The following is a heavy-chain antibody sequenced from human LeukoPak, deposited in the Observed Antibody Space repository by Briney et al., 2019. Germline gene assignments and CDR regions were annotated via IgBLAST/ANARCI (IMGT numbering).Heavy chain of an antibody. J-gene: IGHJ4*02. Sequence: SETLSLTCTVSGGSFSSSYWNWIRQPPGKGLEWIGHIYNRGNTHYNPSLKSRVTISVDTSKNQFSLTLNSVTAADTAVFYCARRPHNWGFDYWGQGTLVTVSS. CDR2: IYNRGNT. CDR1: GGSFSSSY. D-gene: IGHD7-27*01. V-gene: IGHV4-59*08. CDR3: ARRPHNWGFDY.